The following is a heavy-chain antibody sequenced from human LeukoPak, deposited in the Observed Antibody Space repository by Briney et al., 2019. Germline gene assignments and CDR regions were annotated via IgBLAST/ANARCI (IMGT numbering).Heavy chain of an antibody. Sequence: GGSLRLSCAASGFTLSGAWMHWVRQAPGKGLVWVSRINPGGTDTRYADSVKGRFTISRDDAKNTLYLHMNSLRAEDTAVHYCARVSGPGLDEYFHLWGQGTLVTVSS. CDR3: ARVSGPGLDEYFHL. CDR1: GFTLSGAW. J-gene: IGHJ1*01. CDR2: INPGGTDT. D-gene: IGHD3-10*01. V-gene: IGHV3-74*01.